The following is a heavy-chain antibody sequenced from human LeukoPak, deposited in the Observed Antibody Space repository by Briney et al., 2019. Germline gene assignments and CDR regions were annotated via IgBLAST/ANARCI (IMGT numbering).Heavy chain of an antibody. CDR2: FSSSSSTI. CDR3: ARARLLHTLGPRQSSPMDV. D-gene: IGHD2-15*01. J-gene: IGHJ6*03. V-gene: IGHV3-48*01. Sequence: GGSLRLSCAASGFTFSSYSMNWVRQAPGKGLEWVSYFSSSSSTIYYADSVKGRFTISRDNAKNSLYLQMNSLRAEDTAVYYCARARLLHTLGPRQSSPMDVWGKGTTVTVSS. CDR1: GFTFSSYS.